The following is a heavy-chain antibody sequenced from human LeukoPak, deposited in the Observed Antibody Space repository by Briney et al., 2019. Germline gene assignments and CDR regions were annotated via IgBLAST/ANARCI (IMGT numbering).Heavy chain of an antibody. V-gene: IGHV3-21*01. CDR2: ISSSSSYI. J-gene: IGHJ3*02. CDR3: ARDLSRTKSWVAAAGDRNAFDI. Sequence: GGSLRLSCAASGFTFSSYSMNWVRQAPGKGLEWVSSISSSSSYIYYADSVKGRFTISRDNAKNSLYLQMNSLRAEDTAVYYCARDLSRTKSWVAAAGDRNAFDIWGQGTMVTVSS. D-gene: IGHD6-13*01. CDR1: GFTFSSYS.